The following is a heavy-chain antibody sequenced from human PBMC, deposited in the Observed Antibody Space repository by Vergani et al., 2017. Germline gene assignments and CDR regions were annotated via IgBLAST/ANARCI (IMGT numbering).Heavy chain of an antibody. CDR1: GFTFSSYS. D-gene: IGHD4-23*01. V-gene: IGHV3-48*02. Sequence: EVQLVESGGGLVQPGGSLRLSCAASGFTFSSYSMNWVRQAPGKGLEWGSYISSISTIYYADSVKGRITISRDNAKNSLYLQMNSLRDEDTAVYYCARGEGRWVFFDIWGQGTMVTVSS. CDR3: ARGEGRWVFFDI. CDR2: ISSISTI. J-gene: IGHJ3*02.